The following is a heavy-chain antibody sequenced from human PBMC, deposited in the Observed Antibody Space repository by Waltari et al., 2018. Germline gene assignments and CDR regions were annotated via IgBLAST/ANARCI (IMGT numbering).Heavy chain of an antibody. CDR2: IINNGDSA. CDR1: GFTFSNYA. V-gene: IGHV3-23*01. J-gene: IGHJ4*02. D-gene: IGHD2-21*02. CDR3: ARDECTGGDCYSHFHY. Sequence: EVHLLESGGGLIRPGGSLRLSCAASGFTFSNYAMSWVRQAPGNGLEWVSGIINNGDSACSADSVKGRFTISRDNSKNTLYLQMENLRGEDTAVYYCARDECTGGDCYSHFHYWGQGTLVTVSS.